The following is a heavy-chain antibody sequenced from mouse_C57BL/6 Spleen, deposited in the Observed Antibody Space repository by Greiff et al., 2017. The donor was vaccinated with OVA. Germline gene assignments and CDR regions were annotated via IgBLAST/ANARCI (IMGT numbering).Heavy chain of an antibody. V-gene: IGHV1-54*01. CDR2: INPGSGGT. J-gene: IGHJ1*03. CDR1: GYAFTNYL. Sequence: VNVVESGAELVRPGPSVKVSCKASGYAFTNYLIEWVKQRPGQGLEWIGVINPGSGGTNYNEKFKGKATLTADKSSSTAYMQLSSLTSEDSAVYFCARFLDVWGTGTTVTVSS. CDR3: ARFLDV.